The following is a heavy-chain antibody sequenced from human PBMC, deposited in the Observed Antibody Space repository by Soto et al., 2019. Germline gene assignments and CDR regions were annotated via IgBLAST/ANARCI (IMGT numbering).Heavy chain of an antibody. CDR3: ARDMHAGFTHYFGP. D-gene: IGHD1-26*01. CDR2: KAYTGNT. J-gene: IGHJ5*02. Sequence: TLSLTCVVSGGSITSYHWSWNRQFPGKGLEWIAYKAYTGNTNYKPSLKSRVTISMDTSKSQLSLKLTSMTAADTAVYYCARDMHAGFTHYFGPWGQGTLVTDSS. CDR1: GGSITSYH. V-gene: IGHV4-59*01.